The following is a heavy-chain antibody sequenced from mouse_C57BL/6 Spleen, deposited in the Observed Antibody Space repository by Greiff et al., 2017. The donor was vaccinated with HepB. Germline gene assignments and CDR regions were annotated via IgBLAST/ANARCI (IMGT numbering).Heavy chain of an antibody. Sequence: VQLQQSGPELVKPGASVKIPCKASGYTFTDYNMDWVKQSHGKSLEWIGDINPNNGGTIYNQKFKGKATLTVDKSSSTAYMELRSLTSEDTAVYYCARIYYYGSSKGCAYWGQGTLVTVSA. CDR3: ARIYYYGSSKGCAY. J-gene: IGHJ3*01. D-gene: IGHD1-1*01. CDR1: GYTFTDYN. V-gene: IGHV1-18*01. CDR2: INPNNGGT.